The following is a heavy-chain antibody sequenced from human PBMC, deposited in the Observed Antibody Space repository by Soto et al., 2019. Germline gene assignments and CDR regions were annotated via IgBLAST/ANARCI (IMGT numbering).Heavy chain of an antibody. CDR3: ARDWAGSVVVPAALTGDYYYGMDV. CDR2: ISAYNGNT. V-gene: IGHV1-18*04. D-gene: IGHD2-2*01. CDR1: GYTFTSYG. J-gene: IGHJ6*02. Sequence: ASVKVSCKASGYTFTSYGISWVRQAPGQGLEWMGWISAYNGNTNYAQKLQGRVTMTTDTSTSTAYMELRSLRSDDTAVYYCARDWAGSVVVPAALTGDYYYGMDVWGQGTTVTVSS.